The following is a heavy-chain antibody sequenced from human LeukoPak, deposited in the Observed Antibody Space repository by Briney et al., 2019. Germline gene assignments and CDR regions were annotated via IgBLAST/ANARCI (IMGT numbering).Heavy chain of an antibody. Sequence: PSETLSLTCTVSGGSISSYYWSWIRQPPGKGLEWIGYIYYTGSTNYSPSLKSRVTISVDTSKNQFSLKLRSVTAADTAVYYCARVSSSNWYNERGAFDVWGQGTMVTVSS. D-gene: IGHD6-13*01. CDR1: GGSISSYY. V-gene: IGHV4-59*01. J-gene: IGHJ3*01. CDR2: IYYTGST. CDR3: ARVSSSNWYNERGAFDV.